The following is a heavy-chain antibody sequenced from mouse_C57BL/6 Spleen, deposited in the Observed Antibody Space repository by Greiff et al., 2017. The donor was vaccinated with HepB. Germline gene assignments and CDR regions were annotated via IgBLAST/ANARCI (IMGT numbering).Heavy chain of an antibody. J-gene: IGHJ2*01. CDR2: INYDGSST. CDR3: AREDYGSSYFDY. D-gene: IGHD1-1*01. CDR1: GFTFSDYY. V-gene: IGHV5-16*01. Sequence: DVKLVESEGGLVQPGRSMKLSCTASGFTFSDYYMAWVRQVPEKGLEWVANINYDGSSTYYLDSLKSRFIISRDNAKNILYLQMSSLKSEDTATYYCAREDYGSSYFDYWGQGTTLTVSS.